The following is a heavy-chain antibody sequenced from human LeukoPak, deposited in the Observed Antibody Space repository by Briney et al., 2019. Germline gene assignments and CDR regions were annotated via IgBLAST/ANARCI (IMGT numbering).Heavy chain of an antibody. D-gene: IGHD3-3*01. CDR3: ARLRFLEFDWYFDL. CDR2: IYTSGST. V-gene: IGHV4-4*07. Sequence: PSETLSLTCTVSGGSISSYYWSWIRQPAGKGLEWIGRIYTSGSTNYNPSLKSRVTMSVDTSNNQFSLKLSSVTAADTAVYYCARLRFLEFDWYFDLWGRGTLVTVSS. J-gene: IGHJ2*01. CDR1: GGSISSYY.